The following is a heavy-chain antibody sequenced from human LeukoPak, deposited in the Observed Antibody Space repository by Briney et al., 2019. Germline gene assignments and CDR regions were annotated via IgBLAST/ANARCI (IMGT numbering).Heavy chain of an antibody. V-gene: IGHV1-69*05. CDR1: GGTFSSYA. D-gene: IGHD3-22*01. CDR2: IIPIFGTA. CDR3: ARVQDGYYYDSSGLGD. J-gene: IGHJ4*02. Sequence: SVKVSCKASGGTFSSYAISWVRQAPGQGLEWTGGIIPIFGTANYAQKFQGRVTITTDESTSTAYMELSSLRSEDTAVYYCARVQDGYYYDSSGLGDWGQGTLVTVSS.